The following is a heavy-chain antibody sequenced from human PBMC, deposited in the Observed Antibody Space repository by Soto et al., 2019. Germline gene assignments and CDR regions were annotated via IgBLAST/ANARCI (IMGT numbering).Heavy chain of an antibody. D-gene: IGHD2-15*01. CDR1: GGTFSSYA. J-gene: IGHJ5*02. Sequence: SVKVSCKASGGTFSSYAISRVRQAPGQGLEWMGGIIPIFGTTNYTQKFQGRVMITAHESTSTAYMELSSLRSEDTAVYYCATCCRGGSCYWFDPWGQGTLVTVSS. CDR3: ATCCRGGSCYWFDP. CDR2: IIPIFGTT. V-gene: IGHV1-69*13.